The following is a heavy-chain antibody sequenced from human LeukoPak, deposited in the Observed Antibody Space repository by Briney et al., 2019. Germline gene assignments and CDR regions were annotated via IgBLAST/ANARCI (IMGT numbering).Heavy chain of an antibody. CDR2: INPNSGGT. CDR3: ARDLTIFGGVNDPLIRGH. J-gene: IGHJ4*02. V-gene: IGHV1-2*06. Sequence: GASVKVSCKASGYTFTGYYMHWVRQAPGQGLEWMGRINPNSGGTNYAQKFQGRVTMTRDTSISTAYMELSRLRSDDTAVYYCARDLTIFGGVNDPLIRGHWGQGTLVTVSS. CDR1: GYTFTGYY. D-gene: IGHD3-3*01.